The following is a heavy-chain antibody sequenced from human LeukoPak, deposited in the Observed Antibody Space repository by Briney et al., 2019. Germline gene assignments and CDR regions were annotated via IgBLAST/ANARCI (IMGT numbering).Heavy chain of an antibody. J-gene: IGHJ3*02. D-gene: IGHD2/OR15-2a*01. CDR3: AREKGFSFHHDAFDI. V-gene: IGHV1-2*04. CDR2: PNSGGT. Sequence: PNSGGTNYAQKFQGWVTMTRDASISTAYMELGRLRSDDTAVYYCAREKGFSFHHDAFDIWGQGTMVTVSS.